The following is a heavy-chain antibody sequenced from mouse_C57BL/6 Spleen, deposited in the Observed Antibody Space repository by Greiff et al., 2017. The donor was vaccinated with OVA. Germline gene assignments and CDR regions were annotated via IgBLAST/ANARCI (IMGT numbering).Heavy chain of an antibody. J-gene: IGHJ4*01. CDR1: GFTFSSYT. D-gene: IGHD2-5*01. V-gene: IGHV5-9*01. CDR3: ARQHYSNFLYAMDY. CDR2: ISGGGGNT. Sequence: EVKLEESGGGLVKPGGSLKLSCAASGFTFSSYTMSWVRQTPEKRLEWVATISGGGGNTYYPDSVKGRFTISRDNAKNTLYLQMSSLRSEDTALYYCARQHYSNFLYAMDYWGQGTSVTVSS.